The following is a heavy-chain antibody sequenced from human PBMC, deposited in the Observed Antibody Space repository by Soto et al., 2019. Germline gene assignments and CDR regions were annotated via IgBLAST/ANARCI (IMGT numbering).Heavy chain of an antibody. V-gene: IGHV3-30-3*01. CDR2: ISYDGSNK. Sequence: XVSLRLSCAASGFTFSSYAMHWVRQAPGKGLEWVAVISYDGSNKYYADSVKGRFTISRDNSKNTLYLQMNSLRAEDTAVYYCARDSSLDYWGQGTLVTAPQ. J-gene: IGHJ4*02. CDR1: GFTFSSYA. D-gene: IGHD6-13*01. CDR3: ARDSSLDY.